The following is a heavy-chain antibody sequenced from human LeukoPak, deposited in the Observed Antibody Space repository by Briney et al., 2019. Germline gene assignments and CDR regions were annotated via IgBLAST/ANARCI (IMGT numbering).Heavy chain of an antibody. D-gene: IGHD4-23*01. CDR2: INPNSGGT. CDR3: ARGDYGGTFDY. CDR1: GYTFTDYY. J-gene: IGHJ4*02. V-gene: IGHV1-2*02. Sequence: ASVTVSCKASGYTFTDYYIHWVRQAPGQGLEWMGWINPNSGGTTYAQKFQGRVTMTRDTSISTAYMELSRLVSDDTAVYYCARGDYGGTFDYWGQGTLVTVSS.